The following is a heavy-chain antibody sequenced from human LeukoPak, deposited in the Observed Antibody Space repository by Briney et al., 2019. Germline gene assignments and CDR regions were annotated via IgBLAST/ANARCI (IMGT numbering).Heavy chain of an antibody. D-gene: IGHD2-2*01. J-gene: IGHJ6*02. CDR3: ARGGYCSSTSCYYYYGMDV. V-gene: IGHV4-34*09. CDR1: GGSFSGYY. Sequence: SETLSLTCAVYGGSFSGYYWSWIRQPPGKGLEWIGEINHSGSTYYNPSLKSRVTISVDTSKNQFSLKLSSVTAADTAVYYCARGGYCSSTSCYYYYGMDVWGQGTTVTVSS. CDR2: INHSGST.